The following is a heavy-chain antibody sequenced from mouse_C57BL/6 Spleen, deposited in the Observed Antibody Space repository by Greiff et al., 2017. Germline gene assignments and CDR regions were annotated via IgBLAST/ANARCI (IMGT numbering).Heavy chain of an antibody. Sequence: VQLQESGAELVKPGASVKISCKASGYAFSSYWMNWVKQRPGKGLEWIGQIYPGDGDTNYNGKFKGKATLTADKSSSTAYMQLSSLTSEDSAVYFCARYYYGDAMDYWGQGTSVTVSS. CDR2: IYPGDGDT. D-gene: IGHD1-1*01. J-gene: IGHJ4*01. V-gene: IGHV1-80*01. CDR3: ARYYYGDAMDY. CDR1: GYAFSSYW.